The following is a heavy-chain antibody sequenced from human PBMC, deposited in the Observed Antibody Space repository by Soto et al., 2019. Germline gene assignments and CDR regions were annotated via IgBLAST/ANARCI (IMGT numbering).Heavy chain of an antibody. J-gene: IGHJ4*02. CDR2: VYSSGST. CDR3: ARDHPHSYGVYYFDY. D-gene: IGHD5-18*01. CDR1: GGSIRTYS. V-gene: IGHV4-59*01. Sequence: SQTLSVTCTVSGGSIRTYSWSWSRQPPGKGLEWIGYVYSSGSTHYNPSLQSRVTISADTSKNQVSLKVNSVTAADTAVYYCARDHPHSYGVYYFDYWGQGTPVTIS.